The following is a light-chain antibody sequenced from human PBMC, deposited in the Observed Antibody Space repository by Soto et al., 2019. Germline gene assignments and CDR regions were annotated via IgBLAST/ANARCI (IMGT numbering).Light chain of an antibody. J-gene: IGKJ4*01. CDR3: QQRSNWPLT. V-gene: IGKV3-11*01. CDR1: QSVSSY. Sequence: EIVLTQSPATLSLSPGERATLSCRASQSVSSYLAWYQQKPGQAPRLLIYDASNRATGIPARFSGSGSGTDFTLTISILEPEDFAVYYCQQRSNWPLTSGGGTKVEIK. CDR2: DAS.